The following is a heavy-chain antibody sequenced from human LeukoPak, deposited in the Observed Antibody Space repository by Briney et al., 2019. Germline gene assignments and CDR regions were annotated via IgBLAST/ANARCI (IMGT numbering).Heavy chain of an antibody. CDR1: GGSISSGGYS. V-gene: IGHV4-30-2*01. CDR3: ARGASWGTDY. CDR2: IYHSGST. D-gene: IGHD1-1*01. J-gene: IGHJ4*02. Sequence: PSETLSLTCAVSGGSISSGGYSWSWIRQPPGKGLEWIGYIYHSGSTYYNPSLKSRVTISVDRSKNQFSLKLSSVTAADTAVYYCARGASWGTDYWGQGTLVTVSS.